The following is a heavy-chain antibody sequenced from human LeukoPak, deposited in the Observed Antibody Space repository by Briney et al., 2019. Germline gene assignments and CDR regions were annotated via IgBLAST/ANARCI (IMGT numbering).Heavy chain of an antibody. CDR2: IYYSGSP. Sequence: SETLSLTCTVSGGSISSSSYYWGWIRQPPGEGLQWLGSIYYSGSPYDNPSLKSRVTISVDTSKNQFSLKLSSVTAADTAVYYCARLLHDSRGYYYFDYWGPGTLVIVSS. D-gene: IGHD3-22*01. CDR1: GGSISSSSYY. V-gene: IGHV4-39*01. CDR3: ARLLHDSRGYYYFDY. J-gene: IGHJ4*02.